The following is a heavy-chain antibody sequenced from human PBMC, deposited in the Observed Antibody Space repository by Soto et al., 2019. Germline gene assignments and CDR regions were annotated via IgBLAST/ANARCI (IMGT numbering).Heavy chain of an antibody. D-gene: IGHD3-16*01. CDR1: GFRFKSFV. Sequence: QVQLVESGGGVVQPGTSLRLSCAASGFRFKSFVMHWVRQAPGKGLEWVAFTSYDGNNKDYGDSVKGRFTVSRDNSQNTLHLQKDFLRPEVKALYYFARWGTTGGFALWGQGTLVSVTS. V-gene: IGHV3-30*19. CDR2: TSYDGNNK. J-gene: IGHJ4*02. CDR3: ARWGTTGGFAL.